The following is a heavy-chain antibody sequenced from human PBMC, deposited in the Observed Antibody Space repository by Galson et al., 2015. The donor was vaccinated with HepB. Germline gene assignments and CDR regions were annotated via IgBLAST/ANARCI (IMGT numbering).Heavy chain of an antibody. D-gene: IGHD3-10*01. Sequence: QSGAEVKKPGESLRISCKGSGYTFTNYWISWVRQMPGKGLEWMGRIDPSDSDTNYSPSLQGHVSISADKSMSTAYLQWSSLKASDTAMYYCARSERRGWYFDLWGRGTLVTVSS. J-gene: IGHJ2*01. CDR2: IDPSDSDT. CDR3: ARSERRGWYFDL. CDR1: GYTFTNYW. V-gene: IGHV5-10-1*01.